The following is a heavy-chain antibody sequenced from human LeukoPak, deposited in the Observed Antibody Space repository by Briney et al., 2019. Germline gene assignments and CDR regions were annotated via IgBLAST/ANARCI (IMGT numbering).Heavy chain of an antibody. Sequence: PSETLSLTCNVSDGSISSYYWNWIRQPPGETLEWIGYMHYSGSANYNPSLKSRVTMSVDTSKNQFSLRLSSVTAADTAVYYCAGLSSRRSGLFDYWGQGTLVTVS. V-gene: IGHV4-59*08. J-gene: IGHJ4*02. D-gene: IGHD5-12*01. CDR1: DGSISSYY. CDR3: AGLSSRRSGLFDY. CDR2: MHYSGSA.